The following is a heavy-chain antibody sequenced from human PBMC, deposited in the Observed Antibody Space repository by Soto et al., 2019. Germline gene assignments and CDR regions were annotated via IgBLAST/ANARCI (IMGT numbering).Heavy chain of an antibody. CDR1: RFTLSSYV. CDR3: AKKGYSSDFYYFDY. Sequence: GGSLRLSCAASRFTLSSYVMSWVRQAPGKGLEWVSDISGSGGSTYYADSVKGRFTISRDNSKNTLDLQMSSLRAEDTAVYYCAKKGYSSDFYYFDYWSQGTLVTVS. V-gene: IGHV3-23*01. D-gene: IGHD6-19*01. J-gene: IGHJ4*02. CDR2: ISGSGGST.